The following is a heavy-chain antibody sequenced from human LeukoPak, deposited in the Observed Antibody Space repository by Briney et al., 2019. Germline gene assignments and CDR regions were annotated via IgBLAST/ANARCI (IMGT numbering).Heavy chain of an antibody. CDR2: IYSGGST. J-gene: IGHJ4*02. V-gene: IGHV3-53*01. D-gene: IGHD3-3*01. CDR3: ARGYYDFWSGYSPADY. CDR1: GFTVSSNY. Sequence: PGGSLRLSCAASGFTVSSNYMSWVRQAPGKGLEWVSVIYSGGSTYYADSVKGRFTISRDNSKNTLYLQMNSLRAGDTAVYYCARGYYDFWSGYSPADYWGQGTLVTVSS.